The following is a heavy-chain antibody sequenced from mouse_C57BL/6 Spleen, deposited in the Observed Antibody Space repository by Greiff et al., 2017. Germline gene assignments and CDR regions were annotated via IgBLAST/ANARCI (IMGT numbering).Heavy chain of an antibody. CDR2: FNPYNGGT. V-gene: IGHV1-19*01. CDR3: SRTAYYGSSSDY. CDR1: GYTFTDYY. J-gene: IGHJ2*01. Sequence: VQLQQSGPVLVKPGASVKMSCKASGYTFTDYYMNWVKQSHGKSLEWIGVFNPYNGGTSYNQKFKGKATLTVDKSSSTAYMELNSLTSEDSAVYYCSRTAYYGSSSDYWGQGTTLTVSS. D-gene: IGHD1-1*01.